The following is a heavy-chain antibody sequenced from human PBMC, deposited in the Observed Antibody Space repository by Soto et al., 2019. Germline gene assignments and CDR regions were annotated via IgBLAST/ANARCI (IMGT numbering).Heavy chain of an antibody. CDR3: ARWGMTGGLDG. J-gene: IGHJ4*02. CDR1: GFTFRSYV. V-gene: IGHV3-33*05. D-gene: IGHD3-16*01. CDR2: TSYDGSNN. Sequence: QVQLVESGGGVVQPGTSLRLSCEGSGFTFRSYVIHWVRQAPGKGLEWVALTSYDGSNNFYGDSVKGRFTISRDNSRNTVELQMVSLRLEDTALYYCARWGMTGGLDGWGQGTLVSVSS.